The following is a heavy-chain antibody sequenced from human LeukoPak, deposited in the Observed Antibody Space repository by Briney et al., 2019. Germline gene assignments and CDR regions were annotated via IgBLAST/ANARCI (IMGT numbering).Heavy chain of an antibody. CDR2: INPNSGGT. CDR1: GYTFTGYY. CDR3: AKAQVGIAAAGSRYYYYMDV. V-gene: IGHV1-2*02. Sequence: ASVKLSCKASGYTFTGYYMHWVRQAPGQGLEWMGWINPNSGGTNYAQKFQGRVTMTRDTSISTDYMELSSLRSEDTAVYYCAKAQVGIAAAGSRYYYYMDVWGKGTTVTVSS. D-gene: IGHD6-13*01. J-gene: IGHJ6*03.